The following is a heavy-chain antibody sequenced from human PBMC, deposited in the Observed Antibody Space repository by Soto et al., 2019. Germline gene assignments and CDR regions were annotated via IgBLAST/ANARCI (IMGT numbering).Heavy chain of an antibody. J-gene: IGHJ5*02. CDR1: GFTFSSYS. D-gene: IGHD2-2*01. CDR2: ISSSSSTI. CDR3: ARQDIVVVPAANHWFDL. V-gene: IGHV3-48*01. Sequence: PGGSLRLSCAASGFTFSSYSMNWVRQAPGKGLEWVSYISSSSSTIYYADSVKGRFTISRDNAKNSLYLQMNSLRAEDTAVYYCARQDIVVVPAANHWFDLWGQGTLVTVSS.